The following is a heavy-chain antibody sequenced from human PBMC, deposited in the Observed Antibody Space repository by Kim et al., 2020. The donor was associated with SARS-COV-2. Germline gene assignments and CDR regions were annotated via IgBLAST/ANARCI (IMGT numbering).Heavy chain of an antibody. D-gene: IGHD3-22*01. CDR1: GGSISSYY. V-gene: IGHV4-59*13. Sequence: SETLSLTCTVSGGSISSYYWSWIRQPPGKGLEWIGYIYYSGSTNYNPSLKSRVTISVDTSKNQFSLKLSSVTAADTAVYYCAREGEYDSSGYYHDAFDIWGQGTMVTVSS. CDR2: IYYSGST. CDR3: AREGEYDSSGYYHDAFDI. J-gene: IGHJ3*02.